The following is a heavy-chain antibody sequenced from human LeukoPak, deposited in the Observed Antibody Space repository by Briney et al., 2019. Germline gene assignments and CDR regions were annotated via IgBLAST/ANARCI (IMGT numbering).Heavy chain of an antibody. V-gene: IGHV3-7*01. Sequence: GGSLRLSCAASGFTFTSYWMTWLRQAPGKGLEWVANIKQDGSEKYYVDSLKGRFTISRDNAKNSLYLQMNSLRAEDTAVYYCARVRGYCSGGSCFPLDSWGQGTLVTVSS. CDR1: GFTFTSYW. CDR2: IKQDGSEK. CDR3: ARVRGYCSGGSCFPLDS. D-gene: IGHD2-15*01. J-gene: IGHJ4*02.